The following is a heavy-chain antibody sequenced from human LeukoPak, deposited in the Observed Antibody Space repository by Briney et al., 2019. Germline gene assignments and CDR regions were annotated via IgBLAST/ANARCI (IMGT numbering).Heavy chain of an antibody. CDR1: GFPFSSYP. V-gene: IGHV3-48*04. CDR3: ARTPSSGYQYYFDY. D-gene: IGHD2-2*01. CDR2: ITSSGSII. J-gene: IGHJ4*02. Sequence: GGSLRLSCAGSGFPFSSYPISWVRQPPGKGLEWVSYITSSGSIISYADSVKGRFTISRDNAKNSLYLQMNSLRAEDTAVYYCARTPSSGYQYYFDYWGQGTLVTVSS.